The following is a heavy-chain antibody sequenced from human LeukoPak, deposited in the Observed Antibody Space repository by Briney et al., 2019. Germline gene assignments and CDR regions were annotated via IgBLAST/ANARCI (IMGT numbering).Heavy chain of an antibody. CDR2: IKSDGSGT. Sequence: GGSLRLSCAASGFTFSNYWMNWVRQAPGKGLEWVADIKSDGSGTFYVESVKGRVTISRDNSTNTLYFPMNSLRPEDTALYFCARARQDTILHSGAFDIWGQGTLVTVSS. CDR1: GFTFSNYW. CDR3: ARARQDTILHSGAFDI. D-gene: IGHD2-21*01. V-gene: IGHV3-30*14. J-gene: IGHJ3*02.